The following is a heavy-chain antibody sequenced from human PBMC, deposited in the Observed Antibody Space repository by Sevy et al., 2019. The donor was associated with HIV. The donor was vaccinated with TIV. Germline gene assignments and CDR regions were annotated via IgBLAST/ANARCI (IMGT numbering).Heavy chain of an antibody. CDR2: INPSGGST. J-gene: IGHJ4*02. D-gene: IGHD6-19*01. V-gene: IGHV1-46*02. CDR3: ARGGSSGWTYFDY. Sequence: ASVKVSCKASGYTFNNYYIHWVRQAPGQGLEWMGVINPSGGSTSYPQKFQGRVTMTRDTSTSSVYMELSSLRYEDRAVYYCARGGSSGWTYFDYWNQGTLVTVSS. CDR1: GYTFNNYY.